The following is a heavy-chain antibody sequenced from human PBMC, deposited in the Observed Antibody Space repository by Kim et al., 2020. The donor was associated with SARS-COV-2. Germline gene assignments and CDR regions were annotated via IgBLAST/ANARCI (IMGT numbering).Heavy chain of an antibody. CDR1: GFTVSSSY. CDR2: FYGGGRT. Sequence: LSLTCAASGFTVSSSYMSWVRQAPGRGLEWVSVFYGGGRTNYADSVKGRFTISRDNSKNTLSLQMNNLRAEDTAVYYCVRGVAVAGVCYFDCLGQGT. J-gene: IGHJ4*02. V-gene: IGHV3-66*01. D-gene: IGHD6-19*01. CDR3: VRGVAVAGVCYFDC.